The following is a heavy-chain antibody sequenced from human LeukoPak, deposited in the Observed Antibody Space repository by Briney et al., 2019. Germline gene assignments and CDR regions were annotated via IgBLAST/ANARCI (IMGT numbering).Heavy chain of an antibody. Sequence: PSETLSLTCTVSGGSISSYYWSWIRQPPGKGLEWIGYIYYSGSTHYNPSLKSRVTISLDTSKNQFSLILSSVTAADTAVYYCAAYSGTLTVFDSWGQGTLVTVSS. J-gene: IGHJ4*02. CDR1: GGSISSYY. CDR2: IYYSGST. D-gene: IGHD1-26*01. CDR3: AAYSGTLTVFDS. V-gene: IGHV4-59*01.